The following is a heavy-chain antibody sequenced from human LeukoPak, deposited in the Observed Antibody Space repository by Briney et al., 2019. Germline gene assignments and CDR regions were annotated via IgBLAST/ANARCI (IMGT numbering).Heavy chain of an antibody. CDR3: ANLLRWEPY. J-gene: IGHJ4*02. V-gene: IGHV3-23*01. Sequence: GGSLRLSCAASGFTFSTYAMSWVRQAPGKGLEWLSALSGRGRDTYYADSVKGRFTISRDESKNTLYLQMNSLRAEDTAVYYCANLLRWEPYWGQGTLVTVSS. D-gene: IGHD4-23*01. CDR2: LSGRGRDT. CDR1: GFTFSTYA.